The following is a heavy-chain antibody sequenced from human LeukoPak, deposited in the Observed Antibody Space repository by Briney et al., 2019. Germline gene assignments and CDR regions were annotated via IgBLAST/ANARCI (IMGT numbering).Heavy chain of an antibody. CDR1: GFTFISYG. D-gene: IGHD2-21*02. V-gene: IGHV3-30*18. J-gene: IGHJ6*02. CDR2: ISYDGNNK. Sequence: PGGSLRLSCAASGFTFISYGMHWVRQAPGKGLEWVAVISYDGNNKYYADSVKGRFIISRDNSESTLYLQMKTLRAEDTAVYFCAKGPGWGLPLWYYGMDVWGQGTTVTVSS. CDR3: AKGPGWGLPLWYYGMDV.